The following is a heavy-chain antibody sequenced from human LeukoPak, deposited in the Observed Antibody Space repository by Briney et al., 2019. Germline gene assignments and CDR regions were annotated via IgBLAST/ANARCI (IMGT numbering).Heavy chain of an antibody. D-gene: IGHD2-2*01. CDR1: GYIFARYL. CDR3: AKSYDCMTTRGRFDP. CDR2: IYHGDSDS. V-gene: IGHV5-51*07. J-gene: IGHJ5*02. Sequence: AASQVSCNKGCGYIFARYLHGWAHQMPGKGLEWMGIIYHGDSDSRYSPTFQGQVSISANMSISTAYLQWSILKASDSAMYYCAKSYDCMTTRGRFDPWGQGTLVTVSS.